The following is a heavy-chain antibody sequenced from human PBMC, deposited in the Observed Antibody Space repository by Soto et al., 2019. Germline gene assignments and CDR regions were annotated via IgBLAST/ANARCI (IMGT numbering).Heavy chain of an antibody. V-gene: IGHV3-23*01. CDR3: VKGSSSFRPYYFDY. CDR1: AFTLCPHA. J-gene: IGHJ4*02. Sequence: GSLRPSFAAPAFTLCPHAMSWVRPAPGKGLEWVSAINGGGSSTYYADSVKGRFTISRDNAENTLFLQMNSLRAEDTAVYYCVKGSSSFRPYYFDYWGQGTLVTVSS. CDR2: INGGGSST. D-gene: IGHD3-10*01.